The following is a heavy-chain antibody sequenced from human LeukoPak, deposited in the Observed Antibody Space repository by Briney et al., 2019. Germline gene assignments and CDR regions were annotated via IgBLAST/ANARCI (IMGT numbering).Heavy chain of an antibody. V-gene: IGHV3-74*01. J-gene: IGHJ6*03. CDR2: INSDGSST. Sequence: GGSLRLSCAASGFTFSSYGMSWVRQAPGKGLVWVSRINSDGSSTSYADSVKGRFTISRDNAKNTLYLQMNSLRAEDTAVYYCARVYYDILTGLNYYYYYMDVWGKGTTVTISS. CDR1: GFTFSSYG. D-gene: IGHD3-9*01. CDR3: ARVYYDILTGLNYYYYYMDV.